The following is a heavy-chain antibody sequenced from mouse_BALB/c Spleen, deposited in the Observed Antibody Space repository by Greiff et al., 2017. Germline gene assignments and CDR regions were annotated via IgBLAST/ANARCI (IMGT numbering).Heavy chain of an antibody. D-gene: IGHD2-4*01. CDR2: INPGCGGT. CDR3: ARYYDYPDY. V-gene: IGHV1-54*01. CDR1: GYAFTNYL. J-gene: IGHJ2*01. Sequence: VQLQQSGAELVRPGTSVKVSCKASGYAFTNYLIEWVKQRPGQGLEWIGVINPGCGGTNYNEKFKGKATLTADKSSSTAYMQLSSLTSDDSAVYFCARYYDYPDYWGQGTTLTVSS.